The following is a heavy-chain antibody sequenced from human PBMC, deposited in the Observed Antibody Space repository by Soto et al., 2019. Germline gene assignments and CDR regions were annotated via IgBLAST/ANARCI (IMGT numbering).Heavy chain of an antibody. CDR1: GFTFSSYA. J-gene: IGHJ5*02. CDR3: AKVLGFWSWNYENWFDP. D-gene: IGHD1-7*01. CDR2: ISGSGGST. Sequence: GGSLRLSCAASGFTFSSYAMSWVRQAPGKGLEWVSAISGSGGSTYYADSVKGRFTISRDNSKNTLYLQMNSLRAEDTAVYYCAKVLGFWSWNYENWFDPWGQGTLVTVSS. V-gene: IGHV3-23*01.